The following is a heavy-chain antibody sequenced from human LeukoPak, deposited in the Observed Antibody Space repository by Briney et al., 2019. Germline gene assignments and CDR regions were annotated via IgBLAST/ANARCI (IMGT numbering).Heavy chain of an antibody. V-gene: IGHV4-59*13. CDR2: FYKSGST. CDR3: AKMGYCTCWLPRAAFDI. Sequence: SETLSLTCTVSGDSISIFYWSWIRQPPGKALEWIAFFYKSGSTNYNASLKTRVTISADTSKNQFSLRLICVTGAHTALYFCAKMGYCTCWLPRAAFDIWGQGTMVTVSS. D-gene: IGHD2-8*01. J-gene: IGHJ3*02. CDR1: GDSISIFY.